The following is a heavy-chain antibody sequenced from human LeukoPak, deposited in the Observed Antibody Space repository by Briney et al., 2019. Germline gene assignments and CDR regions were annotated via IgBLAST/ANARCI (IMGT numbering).Heavy chain of an antibody. CDR1: GGTFSSYA. D-gene: IGHD6-19*01. CDR2: IIPIFGAA. J-gene: IGHJ5*02. CDR3: ARVPGIAVAGTTNWFDP. Sequence: SVKVSCKASGGTFSSYAISWVRQAPGQGLEWMGGIIPIFGAANYAQKFQGRVTITADESTSTAYMELSSLRSEDTAVYYCARVPGIAVAGTTNWFDPWGQGTLVTVSS. V-gene: IGHV1-69*01.